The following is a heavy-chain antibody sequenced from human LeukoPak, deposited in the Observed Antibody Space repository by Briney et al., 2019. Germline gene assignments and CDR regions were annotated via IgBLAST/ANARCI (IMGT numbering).Heavy chain of an antibody. CDR3: AKDRRSGYGYFDY. V-gene: IGHV3-23*03. CDR1: EFTFSSYA. D-gene: IGHD5-12*01. Sequence: GGSLRLSCAASEFTFSSYAMSWVRQAPGKGLEWVSVIYSGGSTYYADSVKGRFTISRHNSKNTLYLQMNSLRAEDTAVYYCAKDRRSGYGYFDYWGQGTLVTVSS. J-gene: IGHJ4*02. CDR2: IYSGGST.